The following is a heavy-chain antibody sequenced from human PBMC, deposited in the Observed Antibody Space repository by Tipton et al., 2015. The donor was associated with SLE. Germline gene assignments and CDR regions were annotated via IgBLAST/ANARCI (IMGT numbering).Heavy chain of an antibody. CDR3: ARYDGIAVAGYDY. CDR1: GFTFSDYY. J-gene: IGHJ4*02. D-gene: IGHD6-19*01. Sequence: SLRLSCAASGFTFSDYYMSWIRQAPGKGLEWVSYISSSSSYTNYADSVKGRFTISRDNAKNSLYLQMNSLRAEDTAVYYCARYDGIAVAGYDYWGQGTLVTVSS. V-gene: IGHV3-11*03. CDR2: ISSSSSYT.